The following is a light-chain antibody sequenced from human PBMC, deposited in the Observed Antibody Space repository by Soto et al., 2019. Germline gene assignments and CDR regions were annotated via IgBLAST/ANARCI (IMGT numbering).Light chain of an antibody. V-gene: IGKV4-1*01. J-gene: IGKJ4*01. Sequence: DIVMTQSPDSLAVSLGERATINRKSSQSVLYSSNNKNYLGWYQQKIGQPPKLHSYWASTRESVVPERFSGSGSGTDFTLTISGLQAEDVAVYYCQKYYSKPRTFVGRTEV. CDR1: QSVLYSSNNKNY. CDR3: QKYYSKPRT. CDR2: WAS.